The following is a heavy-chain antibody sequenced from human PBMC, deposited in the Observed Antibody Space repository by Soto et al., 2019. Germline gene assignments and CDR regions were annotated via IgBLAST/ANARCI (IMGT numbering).Heavy chain of an antibody. V-gene: IGHV3-23*01. CDR3: AKKPYDGSGAYYGPPYYFDY. CDR2: IIGSGDYT. Sequence: XGSLRLSCVASGFSFRTYVMNWVRLAPGKGLDWVSAIIGSGDYTYYAASVKGRFTISRDNSKNTLYLQMNSLRAEDTAVYYCAKKPYDGSGAYYGPPYYFDYWGQGTLVTVSS. D-gene: IGHD3-10*01. J-gene: IGHJ4*02. CDR1: GFSFRTYV.